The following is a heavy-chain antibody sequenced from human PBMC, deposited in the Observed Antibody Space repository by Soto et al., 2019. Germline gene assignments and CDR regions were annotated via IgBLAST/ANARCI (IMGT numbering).Heavy chain of an antibody. CDR3: ARAHVYDSSGYYYRYWYFDL. Sequence: GSLILSGTASGFTFSSYDMHWVRQATGKGLEWVSAIGTAGDPYYPGSVKGRFTISRENAKNSLYLQMNSLSAGDTAVYYCARAHVYDSSGYYYRYWYFDLWGRGTLVTVYS. D-gene: IGHD3-22*01. CDR1: GFTFSSYD. V-gene: IGHV3-13*05. J-gene: IGHJ2*01. CDR2: IGTAGDP.